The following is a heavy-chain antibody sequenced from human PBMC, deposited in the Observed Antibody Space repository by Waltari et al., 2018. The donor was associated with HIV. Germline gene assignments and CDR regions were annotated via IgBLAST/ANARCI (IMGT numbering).Heavy chain of an antibody. J-gene: IGHJ6*02. Sequence: QVQLVQSGAEVKKPGASVKVSCKASGYTFTSYAMHWVRQAPGQRLAWMGWVNAGKGNTKDSQKFQGRVTITRDTSASTAYMELSSLRSEDTAVYYCAGGGGFLEGHGGYYYYGMDVWGQGTTVTVSS. CDR1: GYTFTSYA. CDR3: AGGGGFLEGHGGYYYYGMDV. D-gene: IGHD3-3*01. V-gene: IGHV1-3*01. CDR2: VNAGKGNT.